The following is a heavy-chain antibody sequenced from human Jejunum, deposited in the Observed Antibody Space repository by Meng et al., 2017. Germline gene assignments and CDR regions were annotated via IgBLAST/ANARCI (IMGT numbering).Heavy chain of an antibody. Sequence: SQTLSLTCAISGDSVSNNGAAWNWIRQSPSRGPEWLGRTYYRSQWLTDYAVSVKSRITITPDTSKNQFSLHLNSVTPEDTAVYYCARDPPWAHSAFDILGQGTMVTVSS. CDR2: TYYRSQWLT. J-gene: IGHJ3*02. V-gene: IGHV6-1*01. CDR1: GDSVSNNGAA. CDR3: ARDPPWAHSAFDI. D-gene: IGHD7-27*01.